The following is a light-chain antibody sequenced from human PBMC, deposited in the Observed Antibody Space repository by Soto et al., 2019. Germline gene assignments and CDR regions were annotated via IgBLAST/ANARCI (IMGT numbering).Light chain of an antibody. CDR1: QSISSSY. Sequence: TVFTKSPGTLSLSPGKRATLSCRASQSISSSYLAWYQQRPGQAPRLLIHGASSRATGIPDRFSGSGSGTEFTITISRLEPEDFAVYYCQQYGSSSWTCGQGTKVDIK. J-gene: IGKJ1*01. CDR2: GAS. CDR3: QQYGSSSWT. V-gene: IGKV3-20*01.